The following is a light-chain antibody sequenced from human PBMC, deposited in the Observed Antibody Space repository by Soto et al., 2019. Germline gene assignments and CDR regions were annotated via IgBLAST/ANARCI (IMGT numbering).Light chain of an antibody. V-gene: IGKV3-15*01. CDR3: QQYNNWPRT. CDR2: GAS. J-gene: IGKJ1*01. Sequence: EIVMTQSPATLSVSPGERATLSCRASQSVSSNIAWYQQKPGQAPRLLIYGASTRAPGIPARFSGSGSGTDFTLTISSLQSEDFAVYYCQQYNNWPRTFGQGTKVEIK. CDR1: QSVSSN.